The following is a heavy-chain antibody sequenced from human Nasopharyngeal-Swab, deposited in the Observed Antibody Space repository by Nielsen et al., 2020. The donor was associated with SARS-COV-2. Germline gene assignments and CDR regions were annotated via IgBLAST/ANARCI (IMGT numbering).Heavy chain of an antibody. CDR1: VYTFTSYD. D-gene: IGHD3-3*01. CDR3: RRAPAVLQVYFWSSNYTSHYYYGMDV. Sequence: ASVKVSCKASVYTFTSYDINWVRQATGQGLEWMGWMNPNSCNIGYAQKFQGRVTMTRNTSISTAYMERSSLRSEDTDVYYCRRAPAVLQVYFWSSNYTSHYYYGMDVWGQGTTVTVSS. V-gene: IGHV1-8*01. CDR2: MNPNSCNI. J-gene: IGHJ6*02.